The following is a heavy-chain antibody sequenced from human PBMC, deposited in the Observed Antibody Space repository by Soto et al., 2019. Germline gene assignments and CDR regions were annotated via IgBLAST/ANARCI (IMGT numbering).Heavy chain of an antibody. CDR1: GFPFSSYP. CDR2: MSGSGGST. V-gene: IGHV3-23*01. CDR3: AKIGISGTSEAFDI. Sequence: GSPRRSCEDHGFPFSSYPMRWDRQAQGKGLEWVSAMSGSGGSTYYADSVKGRFTISRDNSKNTRYLQMNSLRAEDTAVYYCAKIGISGTSEAFDIWGQGTMVTVSS. D-gene: IGHD1-7*01. J-gene: IGHJ3*02.